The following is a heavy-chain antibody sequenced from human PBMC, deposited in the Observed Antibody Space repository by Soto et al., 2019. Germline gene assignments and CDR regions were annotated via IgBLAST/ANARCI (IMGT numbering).Heavy chain of an antibody. CDR1: GGSISSGGYY. D-gene: IGHD6-13*01. Sequence: SETLCLTCTVSGGSISSGGYYWSWIRQHPGKGLEWIGYIYYSGSTNYNPSLKSRVTISVDTSKNQFSLKLSSVTAADTAVYYCARYLLAAAGTVWFDPWGQGTLVTVSS. CDR2: IYYSGST. V-gene: IGHV4-61*08. CDR3: ARYLLAAAGTVWFDP. J-gene: IGHJ5*02.